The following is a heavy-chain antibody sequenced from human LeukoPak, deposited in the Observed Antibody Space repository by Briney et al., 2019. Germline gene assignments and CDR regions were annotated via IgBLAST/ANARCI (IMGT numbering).Heavy chain of an antibody. CDR2: IYYSGST. Sequence: WETLSLTCTVSGGSISSHYWSWIRQPPGKGLEWIGYIYYSGSTNYNPSLKSRVTISVDTSKNQFSLKLSSVTAADTAVYYCARVGSSSFRWELQTYYFDYWGQRTPVTVSS. CDR1: GGSISSHY. D-gene: IGHD1-26*01. V-gene: IGHV4-59*11. CDR3: ARVGSSSFRWELQTYYFDY. J-gene: IGHJ4*02.